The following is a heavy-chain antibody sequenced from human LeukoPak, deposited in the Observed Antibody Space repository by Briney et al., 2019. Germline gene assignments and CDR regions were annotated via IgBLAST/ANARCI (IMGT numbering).Heavy chain of an antibody. D-gene: IGHD2-15*01. CDR3: ASSLGYCSGGSCYAGNQFDY. CDR1: GFTFSNYW. Sequence: GGSLRLSCAASGFTFSNYWMSWVRQAPGKGLEWVAGIKKDGSETYYVDSVRGRFTISRDDAKRSLYLQMNSLRAGDTAVYYCASSLGYCSGGSCYAGNQFDYWGQGTLVAVSS. V-gene: IGHV3-7*01. J-gene: IGHJ4*02. CDR2: IKKDGSET.